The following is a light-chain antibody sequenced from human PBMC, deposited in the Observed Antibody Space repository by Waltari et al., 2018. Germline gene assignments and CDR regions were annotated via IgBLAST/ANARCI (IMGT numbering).Light chain of an antibody. Sequence: DIQLTQSPSFLSASVGDRVTITCRASQGIRNHLVWYQQKPGKAPKLLIDSASTLQSGVPWRFSGSGSGTEFTLTISSLQPEDCATYYCQQRNGYPITFGQGTRLEIQ. J-gene: IGKJ5*01. CDR1: QGIRNH. CDR2: SAS. V-gene: IGKV1-9*01. CDR3: QQRNGYPIT.